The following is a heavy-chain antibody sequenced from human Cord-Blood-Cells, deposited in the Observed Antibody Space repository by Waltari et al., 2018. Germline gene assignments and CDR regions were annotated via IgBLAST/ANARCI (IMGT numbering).Heavy chain of an antibody. CDR1: GLPFDDYA. V-gene: IGHV3-9*01. CDR3: AKDVTRAGFDAFDI. CDR2: ISWNSGSI. Sequence: EVQLVESGGGLVQPGRSLRLSCGGSGLPFDDYAMHRSGAAPGKGLGWVSGISWNSGSIGYADSVKGRFTISRDNAKNSLYLQMNSLRAEDTALYYCAKDVTRAGFDAFDIWGQGTMVTVSS. J-gene: IGHJ3*02. D-gene: IGHD6-13*01.